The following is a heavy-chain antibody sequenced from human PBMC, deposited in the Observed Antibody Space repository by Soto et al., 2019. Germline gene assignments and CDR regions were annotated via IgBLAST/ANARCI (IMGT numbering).Heavy chain of an antibody. Sequence: QVHLQESGPGLVKPSETLSLTCTVSGGSISSDYWTWVRQPPGKGLEWIGYRYYSGTAKYNSSLKSRVTISVDTSKNQFYLKLGSVTVADTAVYYCASLSVADWFDPWGQGIQVTVSS. CDR1: GGSISSDY. D-gene: IGHD2-15*01. V-gene: IGHV4-59*01. CDR2: RYYSGTA. CDR3: ASLSVADWFDP. J-gene: IGHJ5*02.